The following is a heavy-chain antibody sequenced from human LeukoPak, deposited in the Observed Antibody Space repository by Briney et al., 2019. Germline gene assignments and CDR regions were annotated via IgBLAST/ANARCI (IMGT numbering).Heavy chain of an antibody. Sequence: SETLSLTCTVSGGSISSYSWSWIRQPPGKGLKWIGYIFYSGSTNYNPSLRSRVTMSVDMSKNQFSLKLSSVTAADTAVYYCARLTAHYFGDERVYYFDFWGQGTLVTVSS. J-gene: IGHJ4*02. D-gene: IGHD3-10*01. CDR3: ARLTAHYFGDERVYYFDF. CDR1: GGSISSYS. CDR2: IFYSGST. V-gene: IGHV4-59*08.